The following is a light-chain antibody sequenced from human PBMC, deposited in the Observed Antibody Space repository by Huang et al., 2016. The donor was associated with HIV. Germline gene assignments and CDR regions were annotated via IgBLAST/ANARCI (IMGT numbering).Light chain of an antibody. Sequence: DIQMTQSPSSLSASLGDKVTITCQASLDINNYLNLYQQKPGEAPKLMIYDASNLETGVPSRVSGSRSGTHFTFTVSSLQPEDVATYHCQQYDTLPWTFGQGTTVEI. CDR1: LDINNY. CDR2: DAS. V-gene: IGKV1-33*01. J-gene: IGKJ1*01. CDR3: QQYDTLPWT.